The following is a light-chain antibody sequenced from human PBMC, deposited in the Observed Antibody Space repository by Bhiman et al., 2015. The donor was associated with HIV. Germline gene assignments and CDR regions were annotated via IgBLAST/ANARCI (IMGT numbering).Light chain of an antibody. V-gene: IGLV3-1*01. J-gene: IGLJ1*01. CDR2: QDN. CDR3: QAWDSSRYV. Sequence: ELTQPPSVSVSPGQTASITCSGNKLGDKYASWYQQKPDQSPVLVIYQDNKRPSGIPERFSGSNSGNTATLTISGTQAMDEADYYCQAWDSSRYVFGTGTKVTVL. CDR1: KLGDKY.